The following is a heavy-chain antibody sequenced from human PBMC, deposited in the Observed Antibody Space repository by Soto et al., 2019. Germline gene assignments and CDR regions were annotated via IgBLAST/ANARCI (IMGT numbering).Heavy chain of an antibody. CDR3: ARQHPPRYYYDSSRYYNWFDP. V-gene: IGHV5-51*01. D-gene: IGHD3-22*01. J-gene: IGHJ5*02. CDR2: IYPGDSDT. CDR1: GYSFTSYW. Sequence: PGESLKISCKGSGYSFTSYWIGCVRQMPGKDLEWMGIIYPGDSDTRYRPSFQGQVTISGDKSISTAYLQWSSLKASDTAMYYCARQHPPRYYYDSSRYYNWFDPWGQGTLVTVSS.